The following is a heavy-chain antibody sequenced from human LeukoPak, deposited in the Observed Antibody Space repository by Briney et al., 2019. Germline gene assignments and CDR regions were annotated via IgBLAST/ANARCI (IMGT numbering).Heavy chain of an antibody. D-gene: IGHD6-13*01. J-gene: IGHJ4*02. CDR2: ISGSGGST. CDR3: AKERVSSWDTTDY. CDR1: GFTFSSYA. V-gene: IGHV3-23*01. Sequence: GGSLRLSRAASGFTFSSYAMSWVCQAPGKGLECVSAISGSGGSTYYADSVKGRFTISRDNSKNTLYLQMNSRRAEDTAVYYCAKERVSSWDTTDYWGQGTLVTVSS.